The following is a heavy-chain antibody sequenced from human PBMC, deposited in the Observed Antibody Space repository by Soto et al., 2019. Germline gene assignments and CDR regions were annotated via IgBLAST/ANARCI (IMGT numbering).Heavy chain of an antibody. Sequence: ASETLSLTCTVSGGSISSYYWSWIRQPPRQGLEWIGYIYYSGSTNYNPSLKSRVTISVDTSKNQFSLKLSNVTAADTAVYYCARAKAPYFDWLSPPVSDAFDIWGQGTRVTFS. CDR1: GGSISSYY. CDR3: ARAKAPYFDWLSPPVSDAFDI. V-gene: IGHV4-59*01. D-gene: IGHD3-9*01. CDR2: IYYSGST. J-gene: IGHJ3*02.